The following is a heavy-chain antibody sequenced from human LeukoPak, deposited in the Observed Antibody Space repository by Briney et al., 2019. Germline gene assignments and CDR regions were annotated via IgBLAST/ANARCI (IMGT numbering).Heavy chain of an antibody. Sequence: PSETLSLTCTVPGDSISSSSYYWGWIRQPPGKGLEWIGSIYHSGGTYYNPPLTSRVTISVDTSKKQFSLKLTSVTASDTAVYYCARRGYTDSWRHSPFDYWGQGTLVTVSS. CDR2: IYHSGGT. CDR1: GDSISSSSYY. CDR3: ARRGYTDSWRHSPFDY. J-gene: IGHJ4*01. V-gene: IGHV4-39*01. D-gene: IGHD6-13*01.